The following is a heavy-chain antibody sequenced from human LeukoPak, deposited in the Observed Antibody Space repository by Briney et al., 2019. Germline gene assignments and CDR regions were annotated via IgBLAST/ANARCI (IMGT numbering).Heavy chain of an antibody. D-gene: IGHD3-3*01. J-gene: IGHJ4*02. CDR1: GYTFTSSV. CDR3: ARDYDFYFDY. V-gene: IGHV1-18*01. Sequence: GAPVRVSCTASGYTFTSSVISWVRQAPGHGLGWMGGSSAYNGNTNNAQKLKGRVNMNTDTSTSTAYMELRSLRSDDTAVYYCARDYDFYFDYWGQGTLVTVSS. CDR2: SSAYNGNT.